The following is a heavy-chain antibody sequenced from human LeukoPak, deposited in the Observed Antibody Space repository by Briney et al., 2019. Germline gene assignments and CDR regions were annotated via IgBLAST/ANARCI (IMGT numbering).Heavy chain of an antibody. Sequence: ASVKVSCKASGYTFTSYDINWVRQATGQGLEWMGWMNPNSGNAGYAQKFQGRVTMTRNTSISTAYMELSSLRSEDTAVYYCARSYYGSGSYYSDIWGQGTMVTVSS. V-gene: IGHV1-8*01. CDR3: ARSYYGSGSYYSDI. D-gene: IGHD3-10*01. J-gene: IGHJ3*02. CDR1: GYTFTSYD. CDR2: MNPNSGNA.